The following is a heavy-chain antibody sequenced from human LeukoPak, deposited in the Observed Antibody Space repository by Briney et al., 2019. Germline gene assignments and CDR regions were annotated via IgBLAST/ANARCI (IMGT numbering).Heavy chain of an antibody. V-gene: IGHV4-34*01. J-gene: IGHJ6*03. CDR1: GGSFSGYY. CDR3: ARDITMVRADYMDV. CDR2: INHSGST. Sequence: SETLSLTCAVYGGSFSGYYWSWIRQPPGKGLEWIGEINHSGSTNYNPSLKSRVTISVDTSKNQFSLNLSSVTAADTAVYYCARDITMVRADYMDVWGKGTTVTVSS. D-gene: IGHD3-10*01.